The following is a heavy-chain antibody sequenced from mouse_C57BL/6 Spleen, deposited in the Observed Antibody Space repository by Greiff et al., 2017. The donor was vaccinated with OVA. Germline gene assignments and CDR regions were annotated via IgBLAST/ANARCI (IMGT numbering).Heavy chain of an antibody. J-gene: IGHJ1*03. CDR2: INPYNGGT. CDR1: GYTFTDYY. V-gene: IGHV1-19*01. D-gene: IGHD2-4*01. CDR3: ARSPIYYDYDGKTWYFDV. Sequence: VQLQQSGPVLVKPGASVKMSCKASGYTFTDYYMNWVKQSHGKSLEWIGVINPYNGGTSYNQKFKGKATLTVDKSSSTAYMELNSLTSEDSAVYYCARSPIYYDYDGKTWYFDVWGTGTTVTVSS.